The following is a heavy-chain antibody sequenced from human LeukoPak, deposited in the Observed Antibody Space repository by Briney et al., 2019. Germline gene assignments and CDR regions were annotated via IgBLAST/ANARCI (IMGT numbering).Heavy chain of an antibody. Sequence: GGSLRLSCAASGFTFSTTAMSWVRQAPGKGLEWVASINHNGNVNYYVDSVKGRFTISRDNAKNSPYLQMSNLRAEDTAVYFCARGGGLDVWGQGATVTVSS. D-gene: IGHD3-16*01. CDR2: INHNGNVN. CDR3: ARGGGLDV. J-gene: IGHJ6*02. CDR1: GFTFSTTA. V-gene: IGHV3-7*03.